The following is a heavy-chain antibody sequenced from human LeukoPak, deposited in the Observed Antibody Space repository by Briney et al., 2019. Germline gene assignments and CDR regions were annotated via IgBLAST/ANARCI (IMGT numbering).Heavy chain of an antibody. J-gene: IGHJ4*02. V-gene: IGHV3-23*01. D-gene: IGHD1-26*01. Sequence: GGSLRLSCAASGFTFSSYAMSWVRQAPGKGLEWVSAISGSGGSTYYADSVKGRFTISRDNSKNTLYLQMNSLRAEGTAVYYGAKATVGATFGGFDYWGQGTLVTVSS. CDR2: ISGSGGST. CDR3: AKATVGATFGGFDY. CDR1: GFTFSSYA.